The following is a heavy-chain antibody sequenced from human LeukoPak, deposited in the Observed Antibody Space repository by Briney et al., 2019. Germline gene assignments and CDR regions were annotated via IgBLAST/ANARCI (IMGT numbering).Heavy chain of an antibody. D-gene: IGHD3-10*01. Sequence: ASVKVSCKASGYTFTSNAITWVRQAPGEALEWMGWVHVDNGDTYYAQKFQGRVTMTTDKSTSTVYMELRSLRSDDTAVYYCARGRFPGSGSYYNSFDYYGQGALVTVSS. V-gene: IGHV1-18*01. CDR2: VHVDNGDT. J-gene: IGHJ4*02. CDR3: ARGRFPGSGSYYNSFDY. CDR1: GYTFTSNA.